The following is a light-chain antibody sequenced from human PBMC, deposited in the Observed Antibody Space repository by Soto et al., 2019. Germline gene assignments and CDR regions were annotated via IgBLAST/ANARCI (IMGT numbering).Light chain of an antibody. J-gene: IGKJ2*01. CDR3: QQANSFPRT. V-gene: IGKV1-12*01. Sequence: DIQLTQSPSSVSASVGDRVTITCRASQSISSWLAWYQQKPGKAPRLLIYAAYTLQSGVPSRFSGSGSGTYFTLTISSLQPEDFATYYCQQANSFPRTFGQGTKLEIK. CDR1: QSISSW. CDR2: AAY.